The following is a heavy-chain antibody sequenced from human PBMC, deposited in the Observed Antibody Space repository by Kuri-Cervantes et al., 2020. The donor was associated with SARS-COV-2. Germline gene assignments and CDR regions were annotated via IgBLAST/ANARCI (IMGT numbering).Heavy chain of an antibody. CDR1: GFTFSDYY. CDR2: ISSSGSTI. V-gene: IGHV3-11*04. Sequence: GGSLRLSCAASGFTFSDYYMSWIRQAPGKGLEWVSYISSSGSTIYYADSVKGRFTISRDNSKNTLYLQMNSLRAEDTAMYYCARVVVDLPNYYFDYWGQGTLVTVSS. CDR3: ARVVVDLPNYYFDY. D-gene: IGHD2-21*01. J-gene: IGHJ4*02.